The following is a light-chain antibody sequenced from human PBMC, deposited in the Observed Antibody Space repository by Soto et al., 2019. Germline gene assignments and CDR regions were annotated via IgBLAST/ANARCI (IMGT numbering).Light chain of an antibody. V-gene: IGLV2-8*01. J-gene: IGLJ1*01. CDR2: EVY. CDR3: SSYVGTNSYV. CDR1: SRDVGGYNY. Sequence: QSALTQPRSASGSPGPSVTISCTGTSRDVGGYNYVSWYQHHPGKAPKLIIYEVYKRPSRVPDRFSGSKSGNTAALTVSGLQAEDEVDYYCSSYVGTNSYVFGTGTKVTVL.